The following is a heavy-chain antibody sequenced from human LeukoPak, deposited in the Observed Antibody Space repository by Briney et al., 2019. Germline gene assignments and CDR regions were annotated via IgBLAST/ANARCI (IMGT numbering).Heavy chain of an antibody. D-gene: IGHD4-17*01. CDR1: QFNFNKFG. V-gene: IGHV3-23*01. CDR2: ISSNGA. J-gene: IGHJ3*02. CDR3: AKDPNGDYIGTFDI. Sequence: GGSLRLSCTASQFNFNKFGMTWARQAPGKGLEWVSSISSNGAQYADSVRGRFAISRDNSKNTLYLQMNSLRVEDTAVYFCAKDPNGDYIGTFDIWGQGTMVTVSS.